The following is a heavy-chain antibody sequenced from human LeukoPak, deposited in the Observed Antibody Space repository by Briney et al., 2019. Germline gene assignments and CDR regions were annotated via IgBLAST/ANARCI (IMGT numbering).Heavy chain of an antibody. V-gene: IGHV5-51*01. Sequence: GESLKISCKGSGYSFTSYWIGWVRQMPGKGLEWIGIIYPGGSDTRYSPSFQGQVTISADKSISTAYLQWSSLKASDTAMYYCARQGGESGSYQKTHFDYWGQGTLVTVSS. CDR1: GYSFTSYW. CDR2: IYPGGSDT. D-gene: IGHD1-26*01. CDR3: ARQGGESGSYQKTHFDY. J-gene: IGHJ4*02.